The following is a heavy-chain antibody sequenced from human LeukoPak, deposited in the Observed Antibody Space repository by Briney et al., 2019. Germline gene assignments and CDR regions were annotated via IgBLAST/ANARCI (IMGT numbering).Heavy chain of an antibody. CDR2: INWDGEAT. V-gene: IGHV3-20*04. Sequence: GGSLRLSCAASGVTIADYGMSWVRQVPGKGLEWVSGINWDGEATSYADSVKGRFTISRDNAKKSMYLEMNNLRDEDTALYYCARDLSSSWYSLAYWGQGTLVTLFS. CDR3: ARDLSSSWYSLAY. CDR1: GVTIADYG. J-gene: IGHJ4*02. D-gene: IGHD6-13*01.